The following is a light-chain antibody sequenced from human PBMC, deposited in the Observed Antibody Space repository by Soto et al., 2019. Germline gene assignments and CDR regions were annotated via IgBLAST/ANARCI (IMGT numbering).Light chain of an antibody. CDR1: QSVSSN. CDR2: GAS. V-gene: IGKV3-15*01. Sequence: EIVMTQSPATLSVSPGERATLSCRASQSVSSNLAWYQQKPGQAPRLLIYGASTRATGIPARFSGSGSGTKFTFTISSLQSEDFAVYYCQQYNNWPETFGQGT. CDR3: QQYNNWPET. J-gene: IGKJ1*01.